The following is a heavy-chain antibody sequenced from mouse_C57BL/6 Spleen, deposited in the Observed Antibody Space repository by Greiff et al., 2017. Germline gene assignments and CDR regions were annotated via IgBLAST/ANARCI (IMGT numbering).Heavy chain of an antibody. D-gene: IGHD3-2*02. CDR2: ISSGGDYN. Sequence: EVQLVESGEGLVKPGGSLKLSCAASGFTFSSYAMYWVRQTPEKRLAWVAYISSGGDYNYYADNMKGRFAISRDNARNTLYLQMSSLKTEDTAMYYCARGGSSGYVAYWGQGTLVTVSA. V-gene: IGHV5S21*01. CDR3: ARGGSSGYVAY. J-gene: IGHJ3*01. CDR1: GFTFSSYA.